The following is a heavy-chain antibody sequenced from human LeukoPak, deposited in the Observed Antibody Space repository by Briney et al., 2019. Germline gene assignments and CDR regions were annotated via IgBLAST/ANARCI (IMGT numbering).Heavy chain of an antibody. CDR3: ARKLVLRYSRGYFDY. CDR2: INHSGST. V-gene: IGHV4-34*01. Sequence: PSETLSLTCTVSGGSISSYYWSWIRQPPGKGLEWIGEINHSGSTNYNPSLKSRVTISVDTSKNQFSLKLSSVTAADTAVYYCARKLVLRYSRGYFDYWGQGTLVTVSS. J-gene: IGHJ4*02. CDR1: GGSISSYY. D-gene: IGHD3-9*01.